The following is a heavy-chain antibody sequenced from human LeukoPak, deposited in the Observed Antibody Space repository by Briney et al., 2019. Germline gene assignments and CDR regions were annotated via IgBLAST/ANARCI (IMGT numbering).Heavy chain of an antibody. CDR1: GFTFSSYW. CDR2: INSDGSST. Sequence: GGSLRRSGAASGFTFSSYWMHWVRQAPGKGLVWVSRINSDGSSTSYADSVKGRFTISRDNAKNTLYLQMNSLRAEDTAVYYCAREDDFWRGYYHNWFDPWGQGTLVTVSS. J-gene: IGHJ5*02. CDR3: AREDDFWRGYYHNWFDP. V-gene: IGHV3-74*01. D-gene: IGHD3-3*01.